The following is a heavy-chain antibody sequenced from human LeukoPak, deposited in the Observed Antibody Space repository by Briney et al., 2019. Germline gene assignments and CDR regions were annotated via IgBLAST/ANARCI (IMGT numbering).Heavy chain of an antibody. CDR2: IYHSGST. J-gene: IGHJ3*02. Sequence: SETLSLTCAVSGGSISSGGYSWSWIRQPPGKGLEWIGYIYHSGSTYYNPSLKSRVTMSVDTSKNQFSLKLNSVTAADTAVYYCVRDHHAFDIWGQGTMVTVSS. CDR3: VRDHHAFDI. V-gene: IGHV4-30-2*01. CDR1: GGSISSGGYS.